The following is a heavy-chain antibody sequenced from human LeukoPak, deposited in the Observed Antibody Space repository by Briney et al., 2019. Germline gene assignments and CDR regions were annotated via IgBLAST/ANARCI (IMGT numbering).Heavy chain of an antibody. J-gene: IGHJ6*03. V-gene: IGHV3-48*01. Sequence: PGGSLRLSCAASGFTFSSYSMNWVRQAPGKGLEWVSYISSSSSTIYYADSVKGRFTISRDNAKNSLYLQMNSLRAEDTAVYYCARYISSFQERRDYYYYMDVWGKGTTVTVSS. D-gene: IGHD1-1*01. CDR3: ARYISSFQERRDYYYYMDV. CDR2: ISSSSSTI. CDR1: GFTFSSYS.